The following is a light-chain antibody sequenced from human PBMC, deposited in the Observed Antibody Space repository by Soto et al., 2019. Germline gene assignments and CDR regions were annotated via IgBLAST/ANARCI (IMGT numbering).Light chain of an antibody. CDR2: GNS. CDR3: QSYDSSLSGV. Sequence: QSVLTQPPSVSGAPGQRVTISCTGSSSNIGAGYDVHWYQQLPGTAPKLLIYGNSNRPSGVPDRFSGSKSGTSASLAITGLQAEDEADYYCQSYDSSLSGVFGTGTKPPS. V-gene: IGLV1-40*01. CDR1: SSNIGAGYD. J-gene: IGLJ1*01.